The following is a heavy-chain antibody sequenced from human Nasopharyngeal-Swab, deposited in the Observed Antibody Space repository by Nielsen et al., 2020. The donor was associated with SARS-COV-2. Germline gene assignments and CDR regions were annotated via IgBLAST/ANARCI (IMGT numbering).Heavy chain of an antibody. CDR3: ARLAPYYYDSSGYYPGTFDY. CDR1: GGSISSSSYY. D-gene: IGHD3-22*01. Sequence: SETLSLTCTVSGGSISSSSYYWGWIRQPPGKGLEWIGSIYYSGSTYYNPSLKSRVTISVDTSKNQFFLKLSSVTAADTAVYYCARLAPYYYDSSGYYPGTFDYWGQGTLVTVSS. CDR2: IYYSGST. V-gene: IGHV4-39*01. J-gene: IGHJ4*02.